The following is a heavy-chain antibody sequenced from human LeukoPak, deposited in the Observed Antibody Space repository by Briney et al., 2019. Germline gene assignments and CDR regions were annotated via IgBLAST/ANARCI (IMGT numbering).Heavy chain of an antibody. CDR2: ISGSGGST. J-gene: IGHJ4*02. V-gene: IGHV3-23*01. CDR1: GCTFSSYA. D-gene: IGHD3-22*01. CDR3: ATTLDYYDSSGYVMYYFDY. Sequence: GGTLRLSCAASGCTFSSYAMSWVRQAPGKGLEWVSAISGSGGSTYYADSVKGRFTISRDNSKNTLYLQMNSLRAEDTAVYYCATTLDYYDSSGYVMYYFDYWGQGTLVTVSS.